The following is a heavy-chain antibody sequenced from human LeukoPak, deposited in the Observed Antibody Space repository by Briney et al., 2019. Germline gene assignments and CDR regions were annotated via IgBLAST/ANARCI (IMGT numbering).Heavy chain of an antibody. CDR3: ARGRDRWDRLDDAFDI. CDR2: IGTAGDT. D-gene: IGHD6-25*01. Sequence: GGSLRLSCAASGFTFSSYDMHWVRQATGKGLEWVSAIGTAGDTYYPGSVKGRFTISRGNAKNSLYLQMNSLRAGDTAVYYCARGRDRWDRLDDAFDIWGQGTMVTVSS. J-gene: IGHJ3*02. V-gene: IGHV3-13*01. CDR1: GFTFSSYD.